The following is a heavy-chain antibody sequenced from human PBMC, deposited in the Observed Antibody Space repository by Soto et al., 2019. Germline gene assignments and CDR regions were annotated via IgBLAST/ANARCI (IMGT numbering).Heavy chain of an antibody. Sequence: QVRLQESGPGLVKPSETLSLTCTASGGSISSYSWSWIRQPPGKGLEWLGYMYNTGSTIYNPSLKSRVTISVDTSKNQFSLKLNSVTAADTAVYYWARDLWGYCGADCYPLDVWGQGTTVTVSS. CDR2: MYNTGST. CDR1: GGSISSYS. CDR3: ARDLWGYCGADCYPLDV. D-gene: IGHD2-21*02. V-gene: IGHV4-59*01. J-gene: IGHJ6*02.